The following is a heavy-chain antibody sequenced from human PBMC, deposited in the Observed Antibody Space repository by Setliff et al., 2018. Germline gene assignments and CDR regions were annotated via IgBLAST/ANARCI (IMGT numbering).Heavy chain of an antibody. J-gene: IGHJ4*02. CDR1: GYTFTSYY. CDR2: INPSGGST. V-gene: IGHV1-46*01. D-gene: IGHD3-3*01. CDR3: ARDASYNFWSGYRGAFDY. Sequence: ASVKVSCKASGYTFTSYYMHWVRQAPGQGLEWMGIINPSGGSTSYAQKFQGRVTMTRDTSTSTVYMELSSLRSEDTAVYYCARDASYNFWSGYRGAFDYWGQGTLGTVS.